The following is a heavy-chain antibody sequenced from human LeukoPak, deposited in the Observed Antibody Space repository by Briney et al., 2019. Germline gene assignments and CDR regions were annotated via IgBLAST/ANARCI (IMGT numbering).Heavy chain of an antibody. V-gene: IGHV5-51*01. D-gene: IGHD6-19*01. J-gene: IGHJ4*02. CDR3: TRRTGYSRGWPHVLDY. CDR1: GYGFPSYW. CDR2: IYSGDSDT. Sequence: GESLKIDCQVSGYGFPSYWIDWVRQIPGKGREWRGIIYSGDSDTRYSPSFQGQVTISADKSARRPYLPWRSGKAPPTPSSCCTRRTGYSRGWPHVLDYWGQGRLVAVCS.